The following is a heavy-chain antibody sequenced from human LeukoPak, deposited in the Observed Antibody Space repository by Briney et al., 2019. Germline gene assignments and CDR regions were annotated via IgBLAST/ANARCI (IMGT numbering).Heavy chain of an antibody. Sequence: GASVKVSCKASGGTFSSYAISWVRQAPGQGLEWMGGIIPIFGTANYAQKFQGRVTITADESTSTAYMELSSLRSEDTAVYYCARAHPTDYYDRSVDPWGQGTLVTVSS. CDR2: IIPIFGTA. V-gene: IGHV1-69*13. J-gene: IGHJ5*02. D-gene: IGHD3-22*01. CDR1: GGTFSSYA. CDR3: ARAHPTDYYDRSVDP.